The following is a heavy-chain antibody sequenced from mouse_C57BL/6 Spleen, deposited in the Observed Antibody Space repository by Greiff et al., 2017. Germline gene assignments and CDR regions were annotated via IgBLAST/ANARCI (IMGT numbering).Heavy chain of an antibody. CDR1: GYTFTDYY. D-gene: IGHD3-2*02. Sequence: VQLQQSGPVLVKPGASVKMSCKASGYTFTDYYMNWVKQSHGKSLEWIGVINPYNGGTSYNQKFKGKATLTVDKSSSTAYMELNSLTSEDSAVYYCARSSSGYAWFAYWGQGTLVTVSA. V-gene: IGHV1-19*01. CDR2: INPYNGGT. J-gene: IGHJ3*01. CDR3: ARSSSGYAWFAY.